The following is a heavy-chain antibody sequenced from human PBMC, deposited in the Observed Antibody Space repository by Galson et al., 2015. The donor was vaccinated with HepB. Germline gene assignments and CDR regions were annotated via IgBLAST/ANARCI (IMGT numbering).Heavy chain of an antibody. CDR3: AKEAGGKYSMDV. D-gene: IGHD2-21*01. J-gene: IGHJ6*02. CDR2: ISYDGSNK. V-gene: IGHV3-30*18. Sequence: SLRLSCAASGFTFSSYGMHWVRQAPGKGLEWVAVISYDGSNKYYADSVKGRFTISRDNSKNTLYLQMNSLRAEDTAVYYCAKEAGGKYSMDVWGQGTTVTVSS. CDR1: GFTFSSYG.